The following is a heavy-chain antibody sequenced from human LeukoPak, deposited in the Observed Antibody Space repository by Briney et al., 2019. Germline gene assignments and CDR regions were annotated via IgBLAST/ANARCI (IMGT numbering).Heavy chain of an antibody. J-gene: IGHJ4*02. D-gene: IGHD6-13*01. V-gene: IGHV3-11*06. CDR1: GLSYSDSY. Sequence: GGSLRLSCAVSGLSYSDSYMTWIRQAPGKGLEWVSYISSSGSYTNYADSVQGRFTVSRDNAKNSLFLHMTSLRVEDTAVYYCARGWGQQLVPHDYWGQGTLVTVSS. CDR2: ISSSGSYT. CDR3: ARGWGQQLVPHDY.